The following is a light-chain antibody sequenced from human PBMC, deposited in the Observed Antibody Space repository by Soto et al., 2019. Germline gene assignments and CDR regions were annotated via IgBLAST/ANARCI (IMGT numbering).Light chain of an antibody. J-gene: IGKJ4*01. Sequence: IVMTQSPDSLAVSLVERATITCKSSQTIVSTSNNRNYLAWYRQKPGQSPRLLIYWASTRESGVPDRISGSGSETDFTLTISSLQAEDVAVYYCQQYVSLPLTFGGGTKVDI. CDR1: QTIVSTSNNRNY. CDR2: WAS. V-gene: IGKV4-1*01. CDR3: QQYVSLPLT.